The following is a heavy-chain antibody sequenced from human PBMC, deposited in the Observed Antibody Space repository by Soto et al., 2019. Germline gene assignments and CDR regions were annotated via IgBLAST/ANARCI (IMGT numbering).Heavy chain of an antibody. CDR3: AKGGAIVAAGTRVYLYNAMQL. D-gene: IGHD1-26*01. V-gene: IGHV1-2*02. CDR2: INPNSGDT. CDR1: GYTFTGYY. J-gene: IGHJ6*01. Sequence: ASVKVSCKASGYTFTGYYVHWVRQAPGQGLEWMGWINPNSGDTYLAQRFQGRVTMNRDTSIGTAYMELRGLTSDDTAEYYCAKGGAIVAAGTRVYLYNAMQLWGQGTKVNVSS.